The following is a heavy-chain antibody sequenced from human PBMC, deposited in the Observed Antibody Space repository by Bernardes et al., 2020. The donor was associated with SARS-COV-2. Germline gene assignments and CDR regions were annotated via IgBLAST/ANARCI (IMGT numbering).Heavy chain of an antibody. J-gene: IGHJ5*02. CDR3: ARHPRRLQVSGSWFDP. V-gene: IGHV1-46*01. Sequence: ASVKVSCKASGFTLTYFYMHWVRQAPGQGLEWMGRIDPSDGRTNYPQKFQDRVTMTSDTSTSSVYMELSSLTSEDTAVYYCARHPRRLQVSGSWFDPWGQGTLVTVSS. CDR2: IDPSDGRT. D-gene: IGHD1-26*01. CDR1: GFTLTYFY.